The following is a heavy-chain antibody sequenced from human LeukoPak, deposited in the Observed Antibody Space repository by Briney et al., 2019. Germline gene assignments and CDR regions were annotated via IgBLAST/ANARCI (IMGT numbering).Heavy chain of an antibody. Sequence: GGSLRLSCAASGFTFSSYAMSWVRQAPGKGLEWVSAISGSGGSTYYADSVKGRFTISRDNSKNTLYLQMNSLRAEDTAVYYCAKDHYDFWNGYYTPFDYWGQGTLVTVSS. V-gene: IGHV3-23*01. J-gene: IGHJ4*02. CDR1: GFTFSSYA. D-gene: IGHD3-3*01. CDR3: AKDHYDFWNGYYTPFDY. CDR2: ISGSGGST.